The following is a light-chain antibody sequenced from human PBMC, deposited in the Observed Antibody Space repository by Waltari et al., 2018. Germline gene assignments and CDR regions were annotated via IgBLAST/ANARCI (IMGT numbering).Light chain of an antibody. CDR1: QDISGY. J-gene: IGKJ2*01. CDR2: AAS. V-gene: IGKV1-9*01. Sequence: IQLTQSPSSLSASVGDRVTITCRASQDISGYSAWYQQKPGQPPKVLIYAASTFQSGVPSRFSGSGSGTDFTLTISSLQPEDFATYYCQQLNTYPRTFGQGTKLEI. CDR3: QQLNTYPRT.